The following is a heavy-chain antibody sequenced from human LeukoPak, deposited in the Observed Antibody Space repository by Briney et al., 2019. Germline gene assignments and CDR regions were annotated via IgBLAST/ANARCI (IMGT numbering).Heavy chain of an antibody. CDR3: AREGFVRDTALDY. V-gene: IGHV1-18*01. Sequence: ASVKISCKASGYTFTNYGLSWVRQDPGQGLEWMGWISGFNGDTNYAQNFQGRVTMTTDTSTNTAYMELRSLTSDDTAIYFCAREGFVRDTALDYWGQGTLVTVSA. CDR2: ISGFNGDT. CDR1: GYTFTNYG. J-gene: IGHJ4*02. D-gene: IGHD5-18*01.